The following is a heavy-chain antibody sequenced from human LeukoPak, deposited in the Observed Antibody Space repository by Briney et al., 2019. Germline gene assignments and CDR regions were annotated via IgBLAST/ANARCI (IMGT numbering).Heavy chain of an antibody. CDR2: ISGSGGST. CDR1: GFTFSSYA. CDR3: ARVGSGRYNYGYSLVY. J-gene: IGHJ4*02. Sequence: GGSLRLSCAASGFTFSSYAMSWVRQAPGKGLEWVSVISGSGGSTYYADSVKGRFTVSRDNSKNTLYLQMNSLRAEDTAVYYCARVGSGRYNYGYSLVYWGQGTLVTVSS. V-gene: IGHV3-23*01. D-gene: IGHD5-18*01.